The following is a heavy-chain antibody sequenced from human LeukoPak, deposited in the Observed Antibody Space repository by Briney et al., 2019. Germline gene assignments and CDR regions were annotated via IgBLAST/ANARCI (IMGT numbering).Heavy chain of an antibody. CDR3: ARVTAEELAGENWFDP. V-gene: IGHV1-8*02. CDR1: GGTFSSYA. CDR2: MNPNSGNT. Sequence: ASVKVSCKASGGTFSSYAISWVRQAPGQGLEWMGWMNPNSGNTGYAQKFQGRVTMTRDTSISTAYMELSSLRSEDTAVYYCARVTAEELAGENWFDPWGQGTLVTVSS. J-gene: IGHJ5*02. D-gene: IGHD3-16*01.